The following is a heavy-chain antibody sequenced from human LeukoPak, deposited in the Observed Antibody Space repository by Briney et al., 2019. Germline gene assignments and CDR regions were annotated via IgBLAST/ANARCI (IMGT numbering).Heavy chain of an antibody. CDR2: ISGSGGST. Sequence: GGSPRLSCAASGFTVSSDYMSWVRQAPGKGLEWVSAISGSGGSTYYADSVKGRFTISRDNSKNTLYLQMNSLRAEDTAVYYCAKDGEYCGGDCYAIPALFDYWGQGTLVTVSS. D-gene: IGHD2-21*02. J-gene: IGHJ4*02. V-gene: IGHV3-23*01. CDR1: GFTVSSDY. CDR3: AKDGEYCGGDCYAIPALFDY.